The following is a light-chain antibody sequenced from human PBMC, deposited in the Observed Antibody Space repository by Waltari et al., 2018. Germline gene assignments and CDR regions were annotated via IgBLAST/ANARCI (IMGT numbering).Light chain of an antibody. J-gene: IGLJ2*01. CDR1: SRDVGTYDL. CDR2: EVV. Sequence: QSALTQPASASGSLGQSITFSCTGTSRDVGTYDLVSWYRQYPGEAPRLMIYEVVKRPSRVSNRFSGSKSGNMASLTISGLQAEDEAHYYCSSYAGGGRVVFGGGTKLTVL. V-gene: IGLV2-23*02. CDR3: SSYAGGGRVV.